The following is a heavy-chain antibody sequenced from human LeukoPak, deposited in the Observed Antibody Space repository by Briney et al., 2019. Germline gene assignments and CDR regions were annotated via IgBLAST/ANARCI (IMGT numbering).Heavy chain of an antibody. CDR3: ARAAKDYDSLTGYPSYYYYYYMDV. J-gene: IGHJ6*03. CDR1: GFTVSSNY. V-gene: IGHV3-66*01. Sequence: QAGGSLRLSCAASGFTVSSNYMSWVRQAPGKGLEWVSVIYSGGSTYYADSVKGRFTISRDNSKNTLYLQMNSLRAEDTAVYYCARAAKDYDSLTGYPSYYYYYYMDVWGKGTTVTISS. D-gene: IGHD3-9*01. CDR2: IYSGGST.